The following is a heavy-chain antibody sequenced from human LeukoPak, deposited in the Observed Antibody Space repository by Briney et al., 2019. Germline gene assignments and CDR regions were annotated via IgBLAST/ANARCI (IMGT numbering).Heavy chain of an antibody. V-gene: IGHV1-8*01. CDR2: MNPKRGNT. Sequence: ASVKVSCKAAGYTFSTYDISWVRQATGQGLEWMGWMNPKRGNTLYAQKFQGRVTMTRNTSISTAYMELSSVRSEDTAVFYCARFLKNPVNRRGPANYYMDVWGKGTTVTISS. CDR3: ARFLKNPVNRRGPANYYMDV. D-gene: IGHD2/OR15-2a*01. CDR1: GYTFSTYD. J-gene: IGHJ6*03.